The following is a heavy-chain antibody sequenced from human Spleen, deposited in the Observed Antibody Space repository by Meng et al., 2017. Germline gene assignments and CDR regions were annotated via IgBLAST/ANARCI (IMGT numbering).Heavy chain of an antibody. D-gene: IGHD3-22*01. J-gene: IGHJ4*02. Sequence: SQTLSLTCGISGDSVSSNSATWNWIRQSPSRGLEWLGRTYYRSKWYNDYAMSVKSRITINPDTSKNQFSLQLNSLTPEDTAVYYCARDMFGSSGYYYSFDYWGQGTLVTVFS. CDR2: TYYRSKWYN. CDR1: GDSVSSNSAT. CDR3: ARDMFGSSGYYYSFDY. V-gene: IGHV6-1*01.